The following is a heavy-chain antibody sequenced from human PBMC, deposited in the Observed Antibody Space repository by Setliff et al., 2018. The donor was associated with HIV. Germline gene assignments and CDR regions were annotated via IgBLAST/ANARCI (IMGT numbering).Heavy chain of an antibody. D-gene: IGHD6-19*01. Sequence: ASVKVSCKASGYTFTSYAMHWVRQAPGQRLEWMGWIKAGNGNTKYSQEFQGRVTITRDTSASTAYMGLSSLRSEDMAVYYCARGGSGWPGYYYYHMDVWGKGTTVTVSS. CDR1: GYTFTSYA. V-gene: IGHV1-3*03. CDR2: IKAGNGNT. CDR3: ARGGSGWPGYYYYHMDV. J-gene: IGHJ6*03.